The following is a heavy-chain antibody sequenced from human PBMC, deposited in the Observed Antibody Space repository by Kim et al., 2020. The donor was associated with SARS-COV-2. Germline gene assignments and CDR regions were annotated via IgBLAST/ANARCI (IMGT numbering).Heavy chain of an antibody. J-gene: IGHJ3*01. Sequence: ASVKVSCKVSGHMFSELSMHWVRQAPGKGLEWMGGFDPENDKIVYAQKFQGRLTMTDDTSTDTTYMDLSSLSSDDTATYYCTPDLILKMVVDSFDLWGQG. CDR3: TPDLILKMVVDSFDL. D-gene: IGHD2-8*01. CDR1: GHMFSELS. V-gene: IGHV1-24*01. CDR2: FDPENDKI.